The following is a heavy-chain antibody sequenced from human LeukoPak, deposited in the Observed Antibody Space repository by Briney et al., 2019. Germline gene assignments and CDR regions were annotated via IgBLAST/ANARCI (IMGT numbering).Heavy chain of an antibody. CDR1: GYSFTSYW. J-gene: IGHJ6*03. CDR2: IYPGDSDT. CDR3: ARHLHDPDYSNYHLSFYYMDV. V-gene: IGHV5-51*01. Sequence: LGESLKISCKGSGYSFTSYWIGWVRQMPEKGLEWMGIIYPGDSDTRYSPSFQGQVTISADKSISTAYLQWSSLKASDTAMYYCARHLHDPDYSNYHLSFYYMDVWGKGTTVTVSS. D-gene: IGHD4-11*01.